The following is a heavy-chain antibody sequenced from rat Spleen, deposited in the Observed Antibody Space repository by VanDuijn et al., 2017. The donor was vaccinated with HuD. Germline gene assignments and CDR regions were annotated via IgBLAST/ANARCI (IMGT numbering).Heavy chain of an antibody. V-gene: IGHV5-7*01. J-gene: IGHJ3*01. CDR2: ISYDGSST. CDR3: TRLGTVADY. CDR1: GFTFSDYN. D-gene: IGHD1-1*01. Sequence: EVQLVESGGGLVQPGRSLKLSCAASGFTFSDYNMAWVRQAPKKGLEWVATISYDGSSTNYRDSVKGRFTISRDNAKSTLYLQMDSLRSEDTATYYCTRLGTVADYWGQGTLVTVSS.